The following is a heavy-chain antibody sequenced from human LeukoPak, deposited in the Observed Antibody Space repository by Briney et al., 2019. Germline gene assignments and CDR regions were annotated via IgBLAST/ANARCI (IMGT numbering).Heavy chain of an antibody. CDR3: ARGEDYGSGSVRVYYFDY. J-gene: IGHJ4*02. CDR2: IIPIFGTA. CDR1: GGTFSSYA. D-gene: IGHD3-10*01. V-gene: IGHV1-69*06. Sequence: SVKVSCKASGGTFSSYAISWVRQAPGQGLEWMGEIIPIFGTANYAQKFQGGVTITADKSTSTAYMELSSLRSEDTAVYYCARGEDYGSGSVRVYYFDYWGQGTLVTVSS.